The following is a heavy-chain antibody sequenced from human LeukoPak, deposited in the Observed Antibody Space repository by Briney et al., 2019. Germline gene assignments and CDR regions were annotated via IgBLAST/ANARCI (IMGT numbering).Heavy chain of an antibody. CDR3: AHNSYSGCDGAWFVP. V-gene: IGHV2-5*02. CDR1: GLSLRTTGVG. CDR2: TYRDDYK. J-gene: IGHJ5*02. D-gene: IGHD5-12*01. Sequence: SGPTLAKPTQPLTVTCTFSGLSLRTTGVGVGWVRQPPGKALECLAPTYRDDYKLYIPSPMRRPTITKATSKNHVVPTMTNMDPVHTATCFCAHNSYSGCDGAWFVPWGEGGQVTVS.